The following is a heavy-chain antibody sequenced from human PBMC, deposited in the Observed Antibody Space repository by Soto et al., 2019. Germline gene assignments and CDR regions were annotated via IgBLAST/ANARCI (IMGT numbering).Heavy chain of an antibody. CDR2: INPSGGSP. Sequence: ASVKVSCKASGYTFTSYFMHWVRQAPGQGLEWLGIINPSGGSPSYAQKFQGRGTMARDTSTSTVYMELSSLRSEDTAVYDCALSWLLQGEGLTNNGGTSASFDIWGQGTMVTVSS. D-gene: IGHD3-22*01. V-gene: IGHV1-46*03. J-gene: IGHJ3*02. CDR3: ALSWLLQGEGLTNNGGTSASFDI. CDR1: GYTFTSYF.